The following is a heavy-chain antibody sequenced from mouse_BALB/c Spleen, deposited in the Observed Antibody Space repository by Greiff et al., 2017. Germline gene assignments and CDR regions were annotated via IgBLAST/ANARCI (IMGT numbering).Heavy chain of an antibody. CDR1: GFNIKDTY. J-gene: IGHJ1*01. Sequence: EGQLQQSGAELVKPGASVKLSCTASGFNIKDTYMHWVKQRPEQGLEWIGRIDPANGNTKYDPKFQGKATITADTSSNTAYLQLSSLTSEDTAVYYCARSGYYWYFDVWGAGTTVTVSS. CDR2: IDPANGNT. V-gene: IGHV14-3*02. D-gene: IGHD1-3*01. CDR3: ARSGYYWYFDV.